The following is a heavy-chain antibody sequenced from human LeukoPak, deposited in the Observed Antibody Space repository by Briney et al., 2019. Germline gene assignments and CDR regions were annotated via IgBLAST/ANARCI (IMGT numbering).Heavy chain of an antibody. J-gene: IGHJ4*02. CDR2: ISYDGSNK. V-gene: IGHV3-30-3*01. CDR1: GFTFSSYA. D-gene: IGHD5-18*01. Sequence: GGSLRLSCAASGFTFSSYAMHWVRQAPGKGLEWVAVISYDGSNKYYADSVKGRFTISRDNSKNTLYVQMNSLRAEDTAVYHCAKDRGWDTAMGGFDYWGQGTLVTVSS. CDR3: AKDRGWDTAMGGFDY.